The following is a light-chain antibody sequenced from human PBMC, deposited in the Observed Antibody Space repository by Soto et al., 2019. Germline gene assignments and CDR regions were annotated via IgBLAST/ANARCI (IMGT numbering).Light chain of an antibody. Sequence: DVQMAQSPSSLSASVGDRVTITCSASQSISNYLNWYQQKPGKAPKLLIHASSTLQSGVPSRFSGSGSGTEFSLTISRLQSEDFATYFCQQSYFTPLTFGGGTKGEIK. CDR1: QSISNY. CDR2: ASS. V-gene: IGKV1-39*01. CDR3: QQSYFTPLT. J-gene: IGKJ4*01.